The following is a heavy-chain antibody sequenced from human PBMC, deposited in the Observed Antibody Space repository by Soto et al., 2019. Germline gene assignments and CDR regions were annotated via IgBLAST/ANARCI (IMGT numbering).Heavy chain of an antibody. Sequence: PXXTLSLPCTVSGGSISSYYWGWIRQPPGKGLEWIGYIYYSGSTNYNPSLKSRVTISVDTSKNQFSLKLSSVNAADTAVYYCARVGSSGWYYFDYWGQGTLVTVSS. D-gene: IGHD6-19*01. CDR1: GGSISSYY. CDR2: IYYSGST. CDR3: ARVGSSGWYYFDY. J-gene: IGHJ4*02. V-gene: IGHV4-59*01.